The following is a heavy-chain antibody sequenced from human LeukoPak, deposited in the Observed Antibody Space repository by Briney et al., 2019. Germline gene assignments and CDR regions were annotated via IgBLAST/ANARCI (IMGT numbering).Heavy chain of an antibody. D-gene: IGHD5-18*01. CDR2: INHSVST. CDR1: VGTLCGYY. V-gene: IGHV4-34*01. CDR3: ARVGGYSYGHAHIDY. Sequence: PSGTLSLTCAVYVGTLCGYYWSWSREPPGTGREWSGGINHSVSTNYTPSLTSRVTISVDTSKNQYSLKLSTVTAADTAVYYCARVGGYSYGHAHIDYWGQGTLVTVSS. J-gene: IGHJ4*02.